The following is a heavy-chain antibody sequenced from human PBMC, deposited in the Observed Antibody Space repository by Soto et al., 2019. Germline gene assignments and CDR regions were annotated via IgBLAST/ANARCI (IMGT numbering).Heavy chain of an antibody. J-gene: IGHJ4*02. Sequence: EVQLVESGGGLVRPGGSLKLSCAASGFTFSRYSMNWVRQAPGKGLEWVSSISSTTNYIYYADSVKGRFTISIDNAKNAVYLDINSLSAEDTAVYYCARESEDLTSNFDYCGQGTLVTVSS. CDR3: ARESEDLTSNFDY. CDR2: ISSTTNYI. V-gene: IGHV3-21*01. CDR1: GFTFSRYS.